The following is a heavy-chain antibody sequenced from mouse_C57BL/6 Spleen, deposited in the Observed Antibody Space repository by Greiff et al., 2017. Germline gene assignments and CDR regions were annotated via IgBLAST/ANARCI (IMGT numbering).Heavy chain of an antibody. D-gene: IGHD3-2*02. J-gene: IGHJ2*01. V-gene: IGHV1-85*01. CDR1: GYAFTSYD. CDR2: IYPGDGST. CDR3: EIRDSSDYLDY. Sequence: QVQLQQSGPELVKPGASVKLSCKASGYAFTSYDMNWVKQRPGQGLEWIGWIYPGDGSTKYNGKFKGKATLTADTSSSTAYMQLHSLTSEDSAVDCWEIRDSSDYLDYWGQGTTLTVSS.